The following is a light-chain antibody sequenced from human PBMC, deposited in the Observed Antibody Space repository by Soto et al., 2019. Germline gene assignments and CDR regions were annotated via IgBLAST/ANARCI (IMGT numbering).Light chain of an antibody. Sequence: DMQMTQSPSTLSASVGERVTITCRASQNIYTWLAWYQQKPGKAPNLLIYKACSLKSGVPSRFSGSGSGTEFSLTISSLQHDDFATYHCQQYNSYPWTFGQGTKVEIK. CDR1: QNIYTW. CDR2: KAC. V-gene: IGKV1-5*03. CDR3: QQYNSYPWT. J-gene: IGKJ1*01.